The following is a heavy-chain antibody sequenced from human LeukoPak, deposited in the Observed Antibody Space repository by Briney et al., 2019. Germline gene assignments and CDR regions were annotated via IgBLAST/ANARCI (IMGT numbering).Heavy chain of an antibody. V-gene: IGHV4-34*01. CDR1: GGSFSGYY. D-gene: IGHD4-23*01. CDR2: INHSGST. J-gene: IGHJ6*03. Sequence: QPSETLSLTCAVYGGSFSGYYWSSVRQPPGKGLEWIGEINHSGSTNYNPSLKSRVTISVDTSKNQFSLKLSSVTAADTAVYYCARVGGNSGVYYDMDVGGKGTTVTVSS. CDR3: ARVGGNSGVYYDMDV.